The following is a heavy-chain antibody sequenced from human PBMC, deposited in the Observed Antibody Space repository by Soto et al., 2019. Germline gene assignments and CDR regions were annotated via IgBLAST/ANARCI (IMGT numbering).Heavy chain of an antibody. CDR2: LSGSGGGT. CDR1: GFTFGSYA. J-gene: IGHJ3*02. Sequence: EVPLLESGGALVQPGGSLRLSCAASGFTFGSYAMSWVRQAPGKGLEWVSGLSGSGGGTNYADSVKGRFTISRDNSKNTLYLQMNSLRAEDTAVYHCARERRYCSGGSCYLGAFDIWGQGTMVTVSS. D-gene: IGHD2-15*01. V-gene: IGHV3-23*01. CDR3: ARERRYCSGGSCYLGAFDI.